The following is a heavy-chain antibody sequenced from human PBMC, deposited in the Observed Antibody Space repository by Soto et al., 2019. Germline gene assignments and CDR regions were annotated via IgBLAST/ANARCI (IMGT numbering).Heavy chain of an antibody. CDR1: GFSFYNYW. V-gene: IGHV3-7*02. Sequence: EVQLVESGGGLVQPGESLRLSCAASGFSFYNYWMNWVRQAPGKGPEWVANIKPDGSDKNYVDSVKGRFTISRDNAKNSLFLQMNSLGAEDTAVYYCARGSSKAFDIWGQGTMVTVSS. CDR2: IKPDGSDK. CDR3: ARGSSKAFDI. J-gene: IGHJ3*02.